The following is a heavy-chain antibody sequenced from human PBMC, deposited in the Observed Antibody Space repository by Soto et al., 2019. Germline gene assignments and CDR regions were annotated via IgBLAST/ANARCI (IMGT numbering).Heavy chain of an antibody. Sequence: QVHLVQSGAELKKPGASVKVSCKASGYTFTSYGISWVRQAPGQGLERMGWIRAHNGNTDYAQKHPGRVIVTRDTSTSTAYMELSSLRSGDTAVYYCARGRNGDYWGQGALVPVSS. CDR2: IRAHNGNT. J-gene: IGHJ4*02. D-gene: IGHD1-1*01. CDR1: GYTFTSYG. CDR3: ARGRNGDY. V-gene: IGHV1-18*01.